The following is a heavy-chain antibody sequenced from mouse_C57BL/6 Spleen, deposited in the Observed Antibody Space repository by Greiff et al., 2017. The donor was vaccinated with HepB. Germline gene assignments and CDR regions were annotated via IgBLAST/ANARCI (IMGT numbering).Heavy chain of an antibody. CDR3: ARKYYFDY. CDR1: GYTFTSYW. V-gene: IGHV1-59*01. CDR2: IDPSDSYT. Sequence: VKLQQPGAELVRPGTSVKLSCKASGYTFTSYWMHWVKQRPGQGLEWIGVIDPSDSYTNYNQKFKGKATLTVDTSSSTAYMQLSSLTSEDSAVYYCARKYYFDYWGQGTTLTVSS. J-gene: IGHJ2*01.